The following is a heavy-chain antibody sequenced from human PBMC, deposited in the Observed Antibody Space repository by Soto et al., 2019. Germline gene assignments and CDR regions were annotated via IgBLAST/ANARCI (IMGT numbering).Heavy chain of an antibody. D-gene: IGHD3-22*01. CDR2: ISYDGSNK. V-gene: IGHV3-30*18. Sequence: GGSLRLSCAASGFTFSSYGMHWVRQAPGKGLEWVAVISYDGSNKYYADSVKGRFTISRDNSKNTLYLQMNSLRAEDTAVYYCAKDRITMIVDYWGQGTLVTVSS. CDR3: AKDRITMIVDY. J-gene: IGHJ4*02. CDR1: GFTFSSYG.